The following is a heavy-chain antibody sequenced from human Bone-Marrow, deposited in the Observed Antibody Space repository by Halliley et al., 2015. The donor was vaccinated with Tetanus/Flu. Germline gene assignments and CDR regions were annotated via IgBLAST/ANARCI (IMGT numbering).Heavy chain of an antibody. J-gene: IGHJ4*02. V-gene: IGHV3-23*01. CDR2: ISGPAYST. D-gene: IGHD3-22*01. CDR3: AKARGGYYYDD. Sequence: GCVPTISGPAYSTCHAGSVKCRFTISRDNSKNPLYLQMNSLRDDDTAVYYCAKARGGYYYDDWGPGALVTVSS.